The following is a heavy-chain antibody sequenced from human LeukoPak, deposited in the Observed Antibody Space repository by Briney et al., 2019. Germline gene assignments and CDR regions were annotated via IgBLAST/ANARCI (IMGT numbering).Heavy chain of an antibody. Sequence: SETLSLTCTVSGGSISSYYWSWIRQPPGKGLEWLGYIYYRGSANYNPSLKSRVTISIDTSKNQFSLKLTSVTAADTAVYYCARLPHDWFDSWGQGTLVTVSS. CDR2: IYYRGSA. V-gene: IGHV4-59*08. J-gene: IGHJ5*01. CDR1: GGSISSYY. CDR3: ARLPHDWFDS.